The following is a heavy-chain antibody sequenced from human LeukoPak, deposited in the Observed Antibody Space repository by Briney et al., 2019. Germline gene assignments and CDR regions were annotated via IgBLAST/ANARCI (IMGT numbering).Heavy chain of an antibody. CDR3: ARQADYGDYYVDY. Sequence: SETLSLTCTVSGGSLSSYYWSWIRQPPGKGLEWIGYIYYSGSTNYNPSLKSRVTISVDTSKNQFSLKLSSVTAADTAVYYCARQADYGDYYVDYWGQGTLVTVSS. V-gene: IGHV4-59*08. CDR2: IYYSGST. CDR1: GGSLSSYY. D-gene: IGHD4-17*01. J-gene: IGHJ4*02.